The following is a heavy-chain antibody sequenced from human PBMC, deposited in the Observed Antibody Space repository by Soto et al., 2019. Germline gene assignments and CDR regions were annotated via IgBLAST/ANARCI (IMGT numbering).Heavy chain of an antibody. Sequence: QLQLQESGPGLVKPSETLSLTCTVSGASISSRSYYWGWIRQPPGKGLEWIGSIYYSGSTYYNPSLKSRVTISVDTSKNQFSLKLSSVTAADTAVYHCARQDGDTSGFTYNSIIDYWGQGTLVTVSS. CDR2: IYYSGST. D-gene: IGHD6-13*01. CDR1: GASISSRSYY. J-gene: IGHJ4*02. CDR3: ARQDGDTSGFTYNSIIDY. V-gene: IGHV4-39*01.